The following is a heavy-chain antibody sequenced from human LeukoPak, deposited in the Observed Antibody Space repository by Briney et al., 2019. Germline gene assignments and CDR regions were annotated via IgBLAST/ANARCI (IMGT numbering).Heavy chain of an antibody. Sequence: GGSLRLSCATSGFTFSFYGMHWVRQAPGKGLEWVAVISYDGRNKFYADSVKGRFTISRDNSKNTLYLQMNSLRAEDTAVYYCARGEQQLVLYFDYWGQGTLVTVSS. D-gene: IGHD6-13*01. CDR2: ISYDGRNK. J-gene: IGHJ4*02. CDR1: GFTFSFYG. V-gene: IGHV3-30*03. CDR3: ARGEQQLVLYFDY.